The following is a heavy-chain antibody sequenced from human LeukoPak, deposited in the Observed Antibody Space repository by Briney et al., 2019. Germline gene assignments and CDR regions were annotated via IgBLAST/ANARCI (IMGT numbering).Heavy chain of an antibody. Sequence: GGSLRLSCAASGFTFSSYSMNWVRQAPGKGLEWVSSISSSSSYIYYADSVKGRFTISRDNAKNPLYLQMNSLRAEDTAVYYCARDPYCSSTSCSSGMDVWGQGTTVTVSS. CDR3: ARDPYCSSTSCSSGMDV. CDR1: GFTFSSYS. D-gene: IGHD2-2*01. V-gene: IGHV3-21*01. J-gene: IGHJ6*02. CDR2: ISSSSSYI.